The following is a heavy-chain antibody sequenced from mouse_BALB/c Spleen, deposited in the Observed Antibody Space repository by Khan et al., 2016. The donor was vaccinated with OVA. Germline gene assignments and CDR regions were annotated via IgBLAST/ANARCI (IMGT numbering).Heavy chain of an antibody. J-gene: IGHJ2*01. CDR3: ARRGLRWDFDY. CDR1: GYTFINYW. D-gene: IGHD1-1*01. Sequence: QVQLQQSGAELAKPGASVKMSCKASGYTFINYWILWVKQRPGQGLEWIGYINPSTGYTEYNQNFKDKATLTADKSSSTAYMQLSSLTSEDSAVYYGARRGLRWDFDYWGQGTTRTVSS. V-gene: IGHV1-7*01. CDR2: INPSTGYT.